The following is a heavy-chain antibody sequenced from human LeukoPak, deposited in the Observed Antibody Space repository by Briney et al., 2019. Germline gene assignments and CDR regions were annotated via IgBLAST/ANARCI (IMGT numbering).Heavy chain of an antibody. V-gene: IGHV3-23*01. Sequence: GGSLRLSCAASGFTFSSYAMSWVRQAPGKGLEWVSAISGSGGSTYYADPVKGRFTISRDNSKNTLYLQMNSLRAEDTAVYYCALPRHYYDSSGYYYAGEYFQHWGQGTLVTVSS. CDR1: GFTFSSYA. CDR3: ALPRHYYDSSGYYYAGEYFQH. J-gene: IGHJ1*01. D-gene: IGHD3-22*01. CDR2: ISGSGGST.